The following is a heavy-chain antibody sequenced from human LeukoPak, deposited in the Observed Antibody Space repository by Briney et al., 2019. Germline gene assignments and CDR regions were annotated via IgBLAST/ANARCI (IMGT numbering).Heavy chain of an antibody. CDR3: TRGGYYDSSGYYYWSPPFDY. J-gene: IGHJ4*02. CDR1: GYTFTGYY. V-gene: IGHV1-2*02. CDR2: INPNSGGT. D-gene: IGHD3-22*01. Sequence: ASVKVSCKASGYTFTGYYMHWVRQAPGQGLEWMGWINPNSGGTNCAQKFQGRVTMTRDTSISTAYMELSRLRSDDTAVYYCTRGGYYDSSGYYYWSPPFDYWGQGTLVTVSS.